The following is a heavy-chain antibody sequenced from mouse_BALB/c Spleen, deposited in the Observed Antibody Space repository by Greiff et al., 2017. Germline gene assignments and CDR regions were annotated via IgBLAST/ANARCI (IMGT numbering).Heavy chain of an antibody. CDR1: GYTFTDYE. J-gene: IGHJ4*01. CDR3: TASTATSAMDY. D-gene: IGHD1-2*01. CDR2: IDPETGGT. V-gene: IGHV1-15*01. Sequence: QVQLQQSGAELVRSGASVTLSCKASGYTFTDYEMHWVKQTPVHGLEWIGAIDPETGGTAYNQKFKGKATLTADKSSSTAYMELRSLTSEDSAVYYCTASTATSAMDYWGQGTSVTVSS.